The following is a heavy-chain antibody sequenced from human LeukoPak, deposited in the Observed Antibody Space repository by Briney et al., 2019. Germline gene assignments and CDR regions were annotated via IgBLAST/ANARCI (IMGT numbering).Heavy chain of an antibody. CDR3: ARERGENFWSGYYGSSFDY. D-gene: IGHD3-3*01. J-gene: IGHJ4*02. CDR1: GGSIISDSYY. CDR2: MYTSGTT. V-gene: IGHV4-61*02. Sequence: SETLSLTCSVSGGSIISDSYYWNWIRQPAGKGLEWIGLMYTSGTTNYNPSLKSRVTMSVDTSKNQFSLKLSSVTAADTAVYYCARERGENFWSGYYGSSFDYWGQGTLVTVSS.